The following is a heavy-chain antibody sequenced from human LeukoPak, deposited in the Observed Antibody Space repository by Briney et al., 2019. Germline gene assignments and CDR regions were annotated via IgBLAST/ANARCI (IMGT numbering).Heavy chain of an antibody. CDR3: ARLVGSYYGGHFAY. D-gene: IGHD1-26*01. CDR2: IYYSGTT. J-gene: IGHJ4*02. CDR1: GGSISSSSYY. Sequence: PSFTLSLTCTVSGGSISSSSYYWRWLRQPPGRGLEWCGIIYYSGTTYYNLPLKSRVTICVDTYKNHFSLKLSSVPAADPAVFFCARLVGSYYGGHFAYWGQGSLDTVSS. V-gene: IGHV4-39*01.